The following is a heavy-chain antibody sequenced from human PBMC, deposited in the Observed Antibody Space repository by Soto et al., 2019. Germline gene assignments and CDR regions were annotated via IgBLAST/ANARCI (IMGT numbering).Heavy chain of an antibody. CDR3: ARHGFGPLHGLVDV. Sequence: QVQLQESGPGLVKPSETLSIACTVSGGSITNYYCSRFRQPPGKGLEWIGYINYDGYSAYNLSLKRRVTLSMDASKTQFSLMLESVTATDTAVYYCARHGFGPLHGLVDVWGPGTTVIVFS. CDR1: GGSITNYY. V-gene: IGHV4-59*08. J-gene: IGHJ6*02. CDR2: INYDGYS. D-gene: IGHD3-10*01.